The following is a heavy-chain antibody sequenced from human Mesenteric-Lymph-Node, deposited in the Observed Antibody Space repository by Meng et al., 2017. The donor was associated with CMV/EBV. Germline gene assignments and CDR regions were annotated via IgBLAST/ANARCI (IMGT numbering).Heavy chain of an antibody. J-gene: IGHJ3*02. CDR3: ARVVDTAMVLGAFDI. V-gene: IGHV4-39*01. CDR2: IYYSGST. D-gene: IGHD5-18*01. CDR1: GGSISSSSYY. Sequence: SETLSLTCTVSGGSISSSSYYWGWIRQPPGKGLEWIGSIYYSGSTYYNPSLKSRVTISVDTSKNQFSLKLSSVTAADTAVYYCARVVDTAMVLGAFDIWGQGTMVTVSS.